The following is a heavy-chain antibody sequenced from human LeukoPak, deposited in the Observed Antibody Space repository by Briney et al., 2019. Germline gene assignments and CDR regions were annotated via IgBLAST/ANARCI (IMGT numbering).Heavy chain of an antibody. CDR2: IWYDGSNK. CDR1: GFTFSSYG. J-gene: IGHJ4*02. CDR3: TTASLFKRSSGDY. D-gene: IGHD2-21*01. V-gene: IGHV3-33*01. Sequence: GGSLRLSCAASGFTFSSYGMHRVRQAPGKGLEWVAVIWYDGSNKYYADSVKGRFTISRDNSKNTLYLQMNSLKTEDTAVYYCTTASLFKRSSGDYWGQGTLVTVSS.